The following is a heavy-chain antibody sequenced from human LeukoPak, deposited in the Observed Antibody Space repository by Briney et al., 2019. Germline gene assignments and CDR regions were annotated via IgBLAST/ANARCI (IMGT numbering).Heavy chain of an antibody. CDR2: IIPIFGTA. Sequence: GASVKVSCKASGGTFSSYAISWVRQAPGQGLEWMGRIIPIFGTANYAQKFQGRVTITTDESTSTAYMELSSLRSEDTAVYYCARDTRIYSNYYVISDWFDPWGQGTLVTVSS. CDR3: ARDTRIYSNYYVISDWFDP. V-gene: IGHV1-69*05. D-gene: IGHD4-11*01. CDR1: GGTFSSYA. J-gene: IGHJ5*02.